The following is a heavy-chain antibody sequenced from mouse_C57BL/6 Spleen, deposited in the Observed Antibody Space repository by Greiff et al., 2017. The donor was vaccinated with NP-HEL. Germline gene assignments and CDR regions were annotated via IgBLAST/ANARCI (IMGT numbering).Heavy chain of an antibody. Sequence: QVQLQQPGAELVKPGASVKVSCKASGYTFTSYWMHWVKQRPGQGLEWIGRIHPSDSDTNYNQKFKGKATLTVDKSSSTAYMQLSSLTSEDSAVYYCAIPFLYYGSSPFAYWGQGTLVTVSA. CDR3: AIPFLYYGSSPFAY. CDR1: GYTFTSYW. V-gene: IGHV1-74*01. J-gene: IGHJ3*01. CDR2: IHPSDSDT. D-gene: IGHD1-1*01.